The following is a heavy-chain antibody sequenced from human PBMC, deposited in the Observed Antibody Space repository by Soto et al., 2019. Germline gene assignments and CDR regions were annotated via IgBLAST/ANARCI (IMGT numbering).Heavy chain of an antibody. J-gene: IGHJ5*02. V-gene: IGHV4-4*02. Sequence: SETLSLTCGVFDDSTRSRYWWTWLRRPPGRGLEWIGEVNQSGTSNYNPSLKSRVSISIDNSKNHFSLTMTSVTAADTAVYYCARVVYSSSSGPANWFDPWGQGTLVTVSS. CDR3: ARVVYSSSSGPANWFDP. CDR1: DDSTRSRYW. CDR2: VNQSGTS. D-gene: IGHD6-6*01.